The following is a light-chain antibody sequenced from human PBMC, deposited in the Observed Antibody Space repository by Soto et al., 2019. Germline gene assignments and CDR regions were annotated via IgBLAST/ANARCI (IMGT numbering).Light chain of an antibody. V-gene: IGLV2-23*01. CDR3: CSYAGSSIFVV. J-gene: IGLJ2*01. CDR2: EGS. Sequence: QSVLTQPASVSGSPGQSITISCTGTSSDVGSYNLVSWYQQHPGKAPKLMIYEGSKRPSGVSNRFSVSKSGNTASLTISWLQAEDEADYYCCSYAGSSIFVVFGGGTKLTVL. CDR1: SSDVGSYNL.